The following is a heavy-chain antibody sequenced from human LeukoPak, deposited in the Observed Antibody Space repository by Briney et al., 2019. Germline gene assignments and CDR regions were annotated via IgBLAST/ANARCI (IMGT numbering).Heavy chain of an antibody. CDR1: GASISSYY. CDR3: ARGLKQQLVWFDP. J-gene: IGHJ5*02. D-gene: IGHD6-6*01. Sequence: SETLSLTCTVSGASISSYYWSWIRQPPGKGLEWIGYIYYSGSTNYNPSLKSRVTISVDTSKNQFSLKLSSVTAADTAVYYCARGLKQQLVWFDPWGQGTLVTVSS. V-gene: IGHV4-59*01. CDR2: IYYSGST.